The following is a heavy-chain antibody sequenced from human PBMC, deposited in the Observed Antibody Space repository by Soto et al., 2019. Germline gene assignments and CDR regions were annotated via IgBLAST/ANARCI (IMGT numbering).Heavy chain of an antibody. CDR2: INHSGST. CDR3: ARGSLLPTVVYAFDI. Sequence: SETLCLTCAVYGGSFSGYYWSWIRQTPGKGLEWIGEINHSGSTNYNPSLKSRVTISVDTSKNQFSLKLSSVTAADTAVYYCARGSLLPTVVYAFDIWGQGTMVTVSS. D-gene: IGHD4-17*01. J-gene: IGHJ3*02. V-gene: IGHV4-34*01. CDR1: GGSFSGYY.